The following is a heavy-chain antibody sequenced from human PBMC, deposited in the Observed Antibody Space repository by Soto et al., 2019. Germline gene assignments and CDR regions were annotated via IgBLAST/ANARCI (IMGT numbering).Heavy chain of an antibody. Sequence: SETLSLTCTVSGGSISSYYWSWIRQPPGKGLEWIGYIYYSGSTNYNPSLKSRVTISVDTSKNQFSLKLSSVTAADTAVYYCARGDRQVVTAIDYYFDYWGQGTLVTVS. V-gene: IGHV4-59*01. CDR1: GGSISSYY. J-gene: IGHJ4*02. D-gene: IGHD2-21*02. CDR2: IYYSGST. CDR3: ARGDRQVVTAIDYYFDY.